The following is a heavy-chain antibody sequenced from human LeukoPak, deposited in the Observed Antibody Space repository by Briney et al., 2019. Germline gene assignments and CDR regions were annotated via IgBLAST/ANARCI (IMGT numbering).Heavy chain of an antibody. V-gene: IGHV3-23*01. CDR3: AKDRQSSGWIGTYFDY. J-gene: IGHJ4*02. D-gene: IGHD6-19*01. CDR2: ISGSGGST. Sequence: GGSLRLSCAASGFTFSGYAMSWVRQASGKGLEWVSAISGSGGSTYYADSVKGRFTISRDNSKNTLYLQMNSLRAEDAAVYYCAKDRQSSGWIGTYFDYWGQGTLVTVSS. CDR1: GFTFSGYA.